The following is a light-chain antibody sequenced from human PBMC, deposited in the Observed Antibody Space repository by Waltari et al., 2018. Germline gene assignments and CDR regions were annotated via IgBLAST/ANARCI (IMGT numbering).Light chain of an antibody. J-gene: IGKJ4*01. V-gene: IGKV3-15*01. CDR2: GAS. Sequence: EIVLTQSPATLSLSPGERATLSCRASQSVISSLAWYQQKPGQAPVLLIYGASSRATGIPDRFSCSGSGTDFTLTISSLEPEDFAVYYCQQYSKWPLTFGGGTKVEIK. CDR1: QSVISS. CDR3: QQYSKWPLT.